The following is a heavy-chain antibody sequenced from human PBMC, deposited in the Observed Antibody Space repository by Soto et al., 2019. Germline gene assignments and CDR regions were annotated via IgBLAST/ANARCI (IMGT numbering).Heavy chain of an antibody. CDR1: GYNFNSHS. Sequence: QVQLVQSGSESMQPGASVKVSCKGSGYNFNSHSINWLRQAPGQGLEWMGWINPNTGTPTYEQRFTGRFVFSVDTSVSTVYLQIFSLKADDSAVYYCARDRASESFEYWGQGPLVTVSS. D-gene: IGHD3-3*01. V-gene: IGHV7-4-1*01. J-gene: IGHJ4*02. CDR3: ARDRASESFEY. CDR2: INPNTGTP.